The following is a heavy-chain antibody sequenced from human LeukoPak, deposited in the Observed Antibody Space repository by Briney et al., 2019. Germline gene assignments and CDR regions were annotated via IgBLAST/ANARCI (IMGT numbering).Heavy chain of an antibody. J-gene: IGHJ4*02. CDR1: GFTFSDYA. CDR3: AYLGLSSDWNDVPGPQIDH. Sequence: SGGSLRLSCAASGFTFSDYAMSWVRQAPGKGLECVSAISYSGDRTYYGDSVKGRFTISRDNSKNTLYLQMNSLRADDTAVYYCAYLGLSSDWNDVPGPQIDHWGQGTLVSVSS. V-gene: IGHV3-23*01. CDR2: ISYSGDRT. D-gene: IGHD1-1*01.